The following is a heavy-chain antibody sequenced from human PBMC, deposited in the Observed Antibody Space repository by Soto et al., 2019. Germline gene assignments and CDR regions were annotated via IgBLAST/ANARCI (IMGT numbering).Heavy chain of an antibody. CDR3: ARGDLYDFWSGYYSYYYGMDV. Sequence: LSLTCAVYGGSFCGYYWSWIRQPPGKGLEWIGEINHSGSTNYNPSLKSRVTISVDTSKNQFSLKLSSVTAADTAVYYCARGDLYDFWSGYYSYYYGMDVWGQGTTVTVSS. CDR1: GGSFCGYY. V-gene: IGHV4-34*01. D-gene: IGHD3-3*01. J-gene: IGHJ6*02. CDR2: INHSGST.